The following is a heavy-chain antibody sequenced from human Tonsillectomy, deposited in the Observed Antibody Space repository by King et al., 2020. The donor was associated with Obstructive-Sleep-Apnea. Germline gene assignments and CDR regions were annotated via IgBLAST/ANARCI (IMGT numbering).Heavy chain of an antibody. J-gene: IGHJ4*02. V-gene: IGHV3-30-3*01. CDR1: GFTFSSYA. D-gene: IGHD3-9*01. Sequence: HVQLVESGGGVVQPGRSLRLSCAASGFTFSSYAMHWVRQAPGKGLEWVAVISYDGSNKYYADSVKGRFTISRDNSKNTLYLQMNSLRAEDTAVYYCARGRHELRYVDWLLLGYWGQGTLVTVSS. CDR3: ARGRHELRYVDWLLLGY. CDR2: ISYDGSNK.